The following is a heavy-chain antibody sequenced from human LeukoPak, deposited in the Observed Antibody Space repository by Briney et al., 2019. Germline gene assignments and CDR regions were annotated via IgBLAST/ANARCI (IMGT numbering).Heavy chain of an antibody. Sequence: SGGSLRLSCAASGFPFSSYGMHWVRQAPGKGLEWVSYISYDGANKYYADSVKGRFTISRDNSKNTLFLQMNSLRGDDTGMYFCAKDSSTSNYYYGLDIWGQGTPVTVSS. J-gene: IGHJ6*02. CDR2: ISYDGANK. V-gene: IGHV3-30*02. D-gene: IGHD6-13*01. CDR3: AKDSSTSNYYYGLDI. CDR1: GFPFSSYG.